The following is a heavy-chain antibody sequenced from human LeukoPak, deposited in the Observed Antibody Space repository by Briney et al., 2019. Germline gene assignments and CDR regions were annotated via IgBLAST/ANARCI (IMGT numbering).Heavy chain of an antibody. CDR3: ARVGVMVRGVFDY. CDR2: IYYSGST. CDR1: GGSISSYY. Sequence: SETLSLTCTVSGGSISSYYWSWIRQPLGKGLEWIGYIYYSGSTNYNPSLKRRVTISVDTSKNQFSLKLSSVTAADAAVYYCARVGVMVRGVFDYWGQGTLVTVS. V-gene: IGHV4-59*01. D-gene: IGHD3-10*01. J-gene: IGHJ4*02.